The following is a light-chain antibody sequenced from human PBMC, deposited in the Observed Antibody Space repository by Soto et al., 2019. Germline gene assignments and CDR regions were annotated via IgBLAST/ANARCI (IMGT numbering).Light chain of an antibody. CDR2: DVS. V-gene: IGLV2-14*01. Sequence: QSALTQPASVSGSPGQSITISCTGTSSDVGGYNFVSWYQQHPGKAPKLMIYDVSYRPSGVSNRFSGSKSGNTASLTISGLQAEDEADYCCCSYTSYSTYVFGSGTKVTVL. CDR1: SSDVGGYNF. CDR3: CSYTSYSTYV. J-gene: IGLJ1*01.